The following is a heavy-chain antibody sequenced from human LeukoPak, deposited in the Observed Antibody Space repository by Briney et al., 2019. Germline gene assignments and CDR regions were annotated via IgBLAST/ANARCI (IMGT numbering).Heavy chain of an antibody. V-gene: IGHV4-34*01. Sequence: SETLSLTCAVYGGSFSGYYWSWIRQPPGKGLEWIGEINHSGSTNYNPSLKSRVTISVDTSKNQFSLKLSSVTAADTAVYYCARVRRYHLPVRWFDPWGQGTLVTVSS. CDR2: INHSGST. J-gene: IGHJ5*02. CDR3: ARVRRYHLPVRWFDP. CDR1: GGSFSGYY. D-gene: IGHD2-2*01.